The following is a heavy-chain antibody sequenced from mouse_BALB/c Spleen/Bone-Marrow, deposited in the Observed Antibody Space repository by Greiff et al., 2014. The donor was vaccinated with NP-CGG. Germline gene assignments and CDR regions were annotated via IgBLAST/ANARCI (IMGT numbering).Heavy chain of an antibody. Sequence: QVQLQQPGAELMKPGASVKISCKASGYKFSSYWIDWVKQRPGHGLEWIGEIYPGSGSTNYNEKFKGKATFTADTSSNTAYMQHSVLTLEGSPVFDCAGWGYDGYYYALGYWGQGTSVTVSS. V-gene: IGHV1-9*01. CDR1: GYKFSSYW. CDR3: AGWGYDGYYYALGY. J-gene: IGHJ4*01. CDR2: IYPGSGST. D-gene: IGHD2-3*01.